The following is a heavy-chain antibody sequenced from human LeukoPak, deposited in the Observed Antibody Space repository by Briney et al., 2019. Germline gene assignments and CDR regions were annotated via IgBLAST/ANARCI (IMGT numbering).Heavy chain of an antibody. D-gene: IGHD3-3*01. Sequence: ASVKVSCEASGYTFTSYGISWVRQAPGQGLEWMGWISAYNGNTNYAQKLQGRVTMTTDTSTSTAYMELRSLRSDDTAVYYCAREYQIFGVVIAYYYYGMDVWGQGTTVTVSS. CDR2: ISAYNGNT. CDR1: GYTFTSYG. V-gene: IGHV1-18*01. CDR3: AREYQIFGVVIAYYYYGMDV. J-gene: IGHJ6*02.